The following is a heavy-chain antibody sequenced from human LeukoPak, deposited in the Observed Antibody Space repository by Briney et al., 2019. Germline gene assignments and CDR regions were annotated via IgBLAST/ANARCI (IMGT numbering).Heavy chain of an antibody. CDR3: AREGYYGSGSPPSLYFDY. CDR2: TSSDLNVK. D-gene: IGHD3-10*01. Sequence: GGSLRLSCVASGFTFRNYVIHWVRQAPGKGLEWVAVTSSDLNVKLYADSVKGRFTISRDNSRSTLCLQMNSLRPEDTAIYYCAREGYYGSGSPPSLYFDYWGQGTLVTVSS. J-gene: IGHJ4*02. CDR1: GFTFRNYV. V-gene: IGHV3-30-3*01.